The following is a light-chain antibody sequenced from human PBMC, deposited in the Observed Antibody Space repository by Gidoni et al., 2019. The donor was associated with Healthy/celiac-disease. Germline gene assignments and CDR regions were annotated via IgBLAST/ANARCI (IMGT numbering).Light chain of an antibody. V-gene: IGKV2-28*01. J-gene: IGKJ1*01. Sequence: DMVMTQSPLYLPVTPGEPASISCRSSQSILHSNGYNYLDWYLQKPGQSPQLLIYLGSNRASGVPDRFSGSGSGTDFTLKISRVEAEDVGVYYCMQALQTPLAFGQGTKVEIK. CDR2: LGS. CDR1: QSILHSNGYNY. CDR3: MQALQTPLA.